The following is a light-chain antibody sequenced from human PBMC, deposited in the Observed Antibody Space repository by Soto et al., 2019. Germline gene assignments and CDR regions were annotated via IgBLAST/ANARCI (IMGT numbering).Light chain of an antibody. J-gene: IGLJ2*01. CDR2: DVS. CDR3: SSYTSSRTRV. Sequence: QSALTQPASVSGSPGQSITISCTGTSSDVGGYNYVSWYQQHPGKAPKLMIYDVSNRPSGVSNRFSGSKSGNTASLTISGLQAETEAEYYCSSYTSSRTRVFGGGTKLTVL. V-gene: IGLV2-14*01. CDR1: SSDVGGYNY.